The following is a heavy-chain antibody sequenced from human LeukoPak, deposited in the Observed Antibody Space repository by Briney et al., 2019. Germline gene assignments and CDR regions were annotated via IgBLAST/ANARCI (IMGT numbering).Heavy chain of an antibody. CDR2: INHSGST. CDR1: GGSISSGGYS. CDR3: ARWIARYGSGRKNYYGMDV. Sequence: PSETLSLTCAVSGGSISSGGYSWSWIRQPPGKGLEWIGEINHSGSTNYNPSLKSRVTISVDTSKNQFSLKLSSVTAADTAVYYCARWIARYGSGRKNYYGMDVWGQGTTVTVSS. V-gene: IGHV4-34*01. J-gene: IGHJ6*02. D-gene: IGHD3-10*01.